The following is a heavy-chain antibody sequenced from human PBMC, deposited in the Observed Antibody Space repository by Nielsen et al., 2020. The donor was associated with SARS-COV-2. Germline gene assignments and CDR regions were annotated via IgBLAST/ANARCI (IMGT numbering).Heavy chain of an antibody. J-gene: IGHJ4*02. Sequence: GESLKISCRASGLIFGTYGMHWVRQAPGKGLEWVAGIWYDGSNENYAESVKGRFTISRDNAKNSLYLQMNSLRAEDTALYYCAKGWFGELFPFDYWGQGTLVTVSS. D-gene: IGHD3-10*01. CDR1: GLIFGTYG. V-gene: IGHV3-33*03. CDR3: AKGWFGELFPFDY. CDR2: IWYDGSNE.